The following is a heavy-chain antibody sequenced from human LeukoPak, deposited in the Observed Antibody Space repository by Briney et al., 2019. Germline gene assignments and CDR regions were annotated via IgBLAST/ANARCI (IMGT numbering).Heavy chain of an antibody. J-gene: IGHJ4*02. CDR3: ARDAPTDSNGWYLTPDNFDY. Sequence: SETLSLPRTVSGGSISRGSYYWSWIRPPAGKALEWIWHIYTGESTNYNLSLKRRLTISVDTSKNQFSLKLSSVTAADTGVYYCARDAPTDSNGWYLTPDNFDYWGQGTLVTVSS. CDR1: GGSISRGSYY. V-gene: IGHV4-61*09. CDR2: IYTGEST. D-gene: IGHD6-19*01.